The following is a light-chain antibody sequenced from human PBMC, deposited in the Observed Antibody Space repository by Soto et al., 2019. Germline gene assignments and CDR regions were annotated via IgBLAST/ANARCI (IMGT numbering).Light chain of an antibody. CDR2: DAS. V-gene: IGKV1D-13*01. Sequence: AIHLTQSPSSLSASVGDRVTISCRTSQGISTLFAWYQQKPGKAPKLLIYDASTLESGVPSRFSGIGSGADFTLTISSLQPEDLATYYCQKFYDYPLTFGGGTKVEIK. CDR3: QKFYDYPLT. J-gene: IGKJ4*01. CDR1: QGISTL.